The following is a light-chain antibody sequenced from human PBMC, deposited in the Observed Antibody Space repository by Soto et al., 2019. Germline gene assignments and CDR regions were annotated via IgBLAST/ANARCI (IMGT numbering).Light chain of an antibody. V-gene: IGKV1-5*01. CDR2: DAS. CDR3: QQYGSYWT. Sequence: IQMTQSPSTLSASIGDTVTITCRASQSINRWLSWYQQKPGEAPKLLIYDASRLESGVPSRFSGTGSGTEFPLIISRLQPDHFATYYCQQYGSYWTFGQGTKVESK. J-gene: IGKJ1*01. CDR1: QSINRW.